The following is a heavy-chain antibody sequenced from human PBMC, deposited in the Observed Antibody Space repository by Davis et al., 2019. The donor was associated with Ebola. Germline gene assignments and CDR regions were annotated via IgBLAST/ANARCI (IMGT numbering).Heavy chain of an antibody. V-gene: IGHV3-15*01. CDR1: GFIFRNYW. Sequence: GESLKISCAASGFIFRNYWMSWVRQAPGKGLEWVGRIKSKTDGGTTDYAAPVKGRFTISRDDSKNTLYLQMNSLKTEDTAVYYCTTEAEYYDFWSGYYNAFDIWGQGTMVTVSS. CDR2: IKSKTDGGTT. D-gene: IGHD3-3*01. J-gene: IGHJ3*02. CDR3: TTEAEYYDFWSGYYNAFDI.